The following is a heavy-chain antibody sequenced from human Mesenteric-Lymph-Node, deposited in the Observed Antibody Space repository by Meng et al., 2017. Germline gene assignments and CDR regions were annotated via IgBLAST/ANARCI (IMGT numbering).Heavy chain of an antibody. V-gene: IGHV3-21*01. D-gene: IGHD3-9*01. CDR2: ISSSSSYI. Sequence: GESLKISCAASGFTFSSYSMNWVRQAPGKGLEWVSSISSSSSYIYYADSVKGRFTISRDNAKNSLYLQMNSLRAEDTAVYYCARVLRYFDWLLAVAECYYYGMDVWGQGTTVTVSS. J-gene: IGHJ6*02. CDR3: ARVLRYFDWLLAVAECYYYGMDV. CDR1: GFTFSSYS.